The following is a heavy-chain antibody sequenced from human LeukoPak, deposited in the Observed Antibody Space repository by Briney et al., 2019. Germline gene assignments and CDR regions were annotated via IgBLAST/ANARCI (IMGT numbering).Heavy chain of an antibody. V-gene: IGHV3-7*01. CDR3: ARGPTNGQAFDY. CDR2: IREDGSEK. D-gene: IGHD2-8*01. J-gene: IGHJ4*02. Sequence: GGSLRLSCAASGFTFSSYWMHWVRQAPGKGLEWVASIREDGSEKTSVDSVKGRFTISRDNAKNSLYLQMDSLRAEDTAVYYCARGPTNGQAFDYWGQGTLVSVSS. CDR1: GFTFSSYW.